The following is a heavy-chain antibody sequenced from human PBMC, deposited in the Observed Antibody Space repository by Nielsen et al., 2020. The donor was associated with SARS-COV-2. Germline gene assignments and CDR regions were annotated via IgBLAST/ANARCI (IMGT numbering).Heavy chain of an antibody. CDR2: VSHSGST. CDR3: ARGHLVVVPSPILGLGPFFYSFYLDV. Sequence: SETLSLTCAVSGDSVSSHDWWTWVRQSPGKGLEWIGEVSHSGSTNYNPSLKSRVTLSMDKSKRQVSLRLTSVSAADTAIYFCARGHLVVVPSPILGLGPFFYSFYLDVWGKGTTVIVSS. V-gene: IGHV4-4*02. CDR1: GDSVSSHDW. J-gene: IGHJ6*03. D-gene: IGHD2-2*02.